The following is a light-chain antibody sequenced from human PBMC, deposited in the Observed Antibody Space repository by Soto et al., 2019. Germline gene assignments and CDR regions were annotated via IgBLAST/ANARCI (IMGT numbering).Light chain of an antibody. J-gene: IGKJ5*01. CDR1: QSISSSY. Sequence: EVVLTQSPATLSLSPGEGATLSCRVSQSISSSYLPWYQQRPGQAPRLLIYGASTRATGIPARFSGSGRGSGTDFTLTISSLQPEDFAVYYCQQDYNLPITFGQGTRLEIK. CDR3: QQDYNLPIT. CDR2: GAS. V-gene: IGKV3D-7*01.